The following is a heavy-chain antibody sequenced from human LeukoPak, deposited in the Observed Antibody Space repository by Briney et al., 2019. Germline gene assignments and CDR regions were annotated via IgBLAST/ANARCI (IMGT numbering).Heavy chain of an antibody. Sequence: PGGSLRLSCAASGFTFSSYSMNWVRQAPGKGLGWVSSISSSSSYIYYADSVKGRFTISRDNAKNSLYLQMNSLRAEDTAVYYCARDPRPYSSSWPYYLDYWGQGTLVTVSS. CDR2: ISSSSSYI. D-gene: IGHD6-13*01. J-gene: IGHJ4*02. CDR3: ARDPRPYSSSWPYYLDY. CDR1: GFTFSSYS. V-gene: IGHV3-21*01.